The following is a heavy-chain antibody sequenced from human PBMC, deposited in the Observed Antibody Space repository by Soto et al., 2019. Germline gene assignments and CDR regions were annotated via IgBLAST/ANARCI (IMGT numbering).Heavy chain of an antibody. J-gene: IGHJ3*02. CDR1: GFTFDDYA. D-gene: IGHD6-6*01. V-gene: IGHV3-9*01. CDR2: ISWNSGSI. Sequence: DVQLVESGGGLVQPGRSLRLSCAASGFTFDDYAMHWVRQAPGKGLEWVSGISWNSGSIGYADSVKGRFTISRDNAKNSLYLQMNSLRAEDTALYYCAKSSSSSLSINAFDIWGQGTMVTVSS. CDR3: AKSSSSSLSINAFDI.